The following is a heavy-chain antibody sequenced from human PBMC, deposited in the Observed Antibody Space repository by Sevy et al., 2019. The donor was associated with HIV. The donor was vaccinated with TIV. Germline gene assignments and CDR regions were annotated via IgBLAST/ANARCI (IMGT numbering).Heavy chain of an antibody. J-gene: IGHJ6*02. D-gene: IGHD6-13*01. V-gene: IGHV3-33*06. CDR2: VWYDGSNK. CDR1: GFTFSNYA. CDR3: VKEGKGIASYYYYGMYV. Sequence: GGSLRLSCAASGFTFSNYAMHWVRQAPGKGLEWVAVVWYDGSNKYYADSVKGRFTISRDNSKHTLYLQMNSLRAEDTAVYYCVKEGKGIASYYYYGMYVWGQGTRVTVSS.